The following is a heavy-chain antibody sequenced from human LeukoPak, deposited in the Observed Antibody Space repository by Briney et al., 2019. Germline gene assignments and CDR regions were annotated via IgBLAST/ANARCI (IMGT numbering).Heavy chain of an antibody. J-gene: IGHJ4*02. Sequence: ASVKVSCKASGYTFTSYAMHWVRQASGQRLEWMGWINAGNGNTKYSQKFQGRVTITRDTSASTAYMELSSLRSEDTAVYYCARQQLVGYYFDYWGQGTLVTVSS. CDR3: ARQQLVGYYFDY. V-gene: IGHV1-3*01. D-gene: IGHD6-13*01. CDR2: INAGNGNT. CDR1: GYTFTSYA.